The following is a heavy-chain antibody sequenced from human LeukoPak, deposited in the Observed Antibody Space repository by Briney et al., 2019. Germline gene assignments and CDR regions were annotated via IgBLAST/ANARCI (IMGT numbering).Heavy chain of an antibody. D-gene: IGHD6-19*01. V-gene: IGHV1-2*02. CDR2: INPNSGGT. J-gene: IGHJ4*02. CDR3: AREGWVSGWYVY. Sequence: GASVKVSCKASGYTFTGYYMHWVRQAPGQELEWMGWINPNSGGTNYAQKFQGRVTMTRDTSISTAYMELRSLRSDDTAVYYCAREGWVSGWYVYWGQGTLVTVSS. CDR1: GYTFTGYY.